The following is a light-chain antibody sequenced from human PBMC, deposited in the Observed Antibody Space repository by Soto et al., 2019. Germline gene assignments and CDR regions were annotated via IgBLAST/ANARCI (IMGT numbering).Light chain of an antibody. V-gene: IGLV2-18*02. CDR3: RSYTSSSTYV. CDR1: RSDVGNYNR. CDR2: EVS. Sequence: QSVLTQPPSVSGSPGQSVTTSCTGNRSDVGNYNRVSWYQQPPGTAPKDISYEVSTRPSGVPDRFSGSKPGNTASLTISVLQAEYEADYYGRSYTSSSTYVFGPGTKVTVL. J-gene: IGLJ1*01.